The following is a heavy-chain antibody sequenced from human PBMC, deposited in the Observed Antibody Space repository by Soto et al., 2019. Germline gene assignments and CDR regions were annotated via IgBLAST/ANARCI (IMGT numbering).Heavy chain of an antibody. D-gene: IGHD4-4*01. CDR3: ATRGDSATPRYYGMDG. Sequence: ASVKVSCKVSGYTLTELSMHWVRQAPGKGLEWMGGFDPEDGETIYAQKFQGRVTMTEDTSTDTAYMELSSLRSEDTAVYYCATRGDSATPRYYGMDGWGQGNTVTVSS. CDR2: FDPEDGET. J-gene: IGHJ6*02. CDR1: GYTLTELS. V-gene: IGHV1-24*01.